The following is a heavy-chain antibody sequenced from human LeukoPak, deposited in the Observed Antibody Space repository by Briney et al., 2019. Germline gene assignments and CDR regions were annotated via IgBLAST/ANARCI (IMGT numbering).Heavy chain of an antibody. CDR3: ARSFVGTRKRNDY. Sequence: GASVKVSCKASGYTFSSYDINWVLQATGQGLEWMGWMNPNSGNTGYAQRFQGRVTMTRSTSISTAYMELSSLTSDDTAVYYCARSFVGTRKRNDYWGQGTLVTVSS. D-gene: IGHD2-21*01. CDR2: MNPNSGNT. J-gene: IGHJ4*02. V-gene: IGHV1-8*01. CDR1: GYTFSSYD.